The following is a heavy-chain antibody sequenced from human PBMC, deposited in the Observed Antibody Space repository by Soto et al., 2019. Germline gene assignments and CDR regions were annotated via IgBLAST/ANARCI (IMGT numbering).Heavy chain of an antibody. V-gene: IGHV4-39*01. Sequence: SETLSLTCTVSGGSISIGTDYWGWIRQPPGKGLEWIGNIHYSGSTSYNPSLKSRVTMSVDTSKNQFSLHLSSVTPDDTAVYYCVRLIGNSWLDSWGQGTPVTVSS. CDR2: IHYSGST. J-gene: IGHJ5*01. CDR3: VRLIGNSWLDS. CDR1: GGSISIGTDY.